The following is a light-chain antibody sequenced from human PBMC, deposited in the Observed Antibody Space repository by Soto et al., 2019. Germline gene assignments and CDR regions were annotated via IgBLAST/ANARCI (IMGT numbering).Light chain of an antibody. CDR3: CSYAGGSTLV. V-gene: IGLV2-23*01. CDR2: EGT. Sequence: QSALTQPASVSGSPGQPITISCTGTSSDVGSYNLVSWYQQHPGKAPKLMIYEGTKRPSGVSDRFSGSQSGNTASLTISGLQAEDEADYHCCSYAGGSTLVFGGGTKLTVL. CDR1: SSDVGSYNL. J-gene: IGLJ2*01.